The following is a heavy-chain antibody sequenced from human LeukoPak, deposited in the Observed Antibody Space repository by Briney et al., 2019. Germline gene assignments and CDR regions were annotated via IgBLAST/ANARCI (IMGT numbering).Heavy chain of an antibody. V-gene: IGHV4-59*01. CDR2: IYYSGST. J-gene: IGHJ4*02. CDR3: ARGKTGTPGSFDY. Sequence: PSETLSLTCTVSGGSISSYYWSWIRQPPGKGLEWIGYIYYSGSTNYNPSLESRVTISVDTSKNQFSLKLSSVTAADTAVYYCARGKTGTPGSFDYWGQGTLVTVSS. CDR1: GGSISSYY. D-gene: IGHD1-1*01.